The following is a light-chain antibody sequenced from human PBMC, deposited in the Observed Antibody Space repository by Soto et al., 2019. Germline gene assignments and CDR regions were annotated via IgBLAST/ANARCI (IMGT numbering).Light chain of an antibody. J-gene: IGLJ1*01. Sequence: QSVLTQPPSVSGAPGQRITISCTGSSSNIGARYDVHWYRQLPGTAPKLLLYGDNNRPSGVPDRFSGSRSGASASLAITGLQADDEADYFCQSYDNSLNRVFGTGTKLTVL. CDR1: SSNIGARYD. CDR3: QSYDNSLNRV. CDR2: GDN. V-gene: IGLV1-40*01.